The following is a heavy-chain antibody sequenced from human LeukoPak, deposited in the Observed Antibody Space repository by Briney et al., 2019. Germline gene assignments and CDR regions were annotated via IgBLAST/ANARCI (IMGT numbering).Heavy chain of an antibody. CDR3: ARRLGTTEDFDY. CDR2: IYPADSDT. Sequence: GESLKISWQVSGYSSTDYWVGWVRQMPGKGLEWMGIIYPADSDTKYSPSFQGQVTISADKSISTAYLQWSSLKASDTAMYYCARRLGTTEDFDYWGQGTLVTVSS. CDR1: GYSSTDYW. V-gene: IGHV5-51*01. D-gene: IGHD1-7*01. J-gene: IGHJ4*02.